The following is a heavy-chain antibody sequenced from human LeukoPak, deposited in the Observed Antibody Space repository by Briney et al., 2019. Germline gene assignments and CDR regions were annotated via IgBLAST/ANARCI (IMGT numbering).Heavy chain of an antibody. J-gene: IGHJ4*02. CDR2: IYHSGST. V-gene: IGHV4-30-2*01. Sequence: SETLSLTCAVSGGSISSGGYSWSWIRQPPGKGLEWIGYIYHSGSTYYNPSLKSRVTISVDRSKNQFSLKLSSVTAADTAVYYCARGARYYYDSSGYSYYFDYWDQGTLVTVSS. D-gene: IGHD3-22*01. CDR1: GGSISSGGYS. CDR3: ARGARYYYDSSGYSYYFDY.